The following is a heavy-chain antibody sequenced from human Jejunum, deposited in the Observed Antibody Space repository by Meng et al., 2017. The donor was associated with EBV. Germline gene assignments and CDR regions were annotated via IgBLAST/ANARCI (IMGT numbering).Heavy chain of an antibody. D-gene: IGHD3-16*01. CDR3: AREGLVGDLRYFDL. J-gene: IGHJ2*01. CDR2: INPNSGGA. Sequence: GELSQPGAEVKKPGASVKVACKASAYTFAGYYMHWVRQAPGQGLEWMGRINPNSGGANYAQKFQGRVTMTRDTSISTAYMELSRLRSDDTAVYYCAREGLVGDLRYFDLWGRGTLVTVSS. V-gene: IGHV1-2*06. CDR1: AYTFAGYY.